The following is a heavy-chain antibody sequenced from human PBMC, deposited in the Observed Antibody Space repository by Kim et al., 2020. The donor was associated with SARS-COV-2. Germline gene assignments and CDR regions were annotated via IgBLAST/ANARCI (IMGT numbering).Heavy chain of an antibody. CDR3: ASNYYGSGSYYYYYGMDV. Sequence: SETLSLTCTVSGGSISSGGYYWSWIRQHPGKGLEWIGYIYYSGSTYYNPSLKSRVTISVDTSKNQFSLKLSSVTAADTAVYYCASNYYGSGSYYYYYGMDVWGQGTTVTVSS. CDR2: IYYSGST. J-gene: IGHJ6*02. CDR1: GGSISSGGYY. D-gene: IGHD3-10*01. V-gene: IGHV4-31*03.